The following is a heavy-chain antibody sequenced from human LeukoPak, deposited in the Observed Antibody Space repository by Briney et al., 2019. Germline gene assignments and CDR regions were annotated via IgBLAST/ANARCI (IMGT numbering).Heavy chain of an antibody. CDR1: GGSISNYY. D-gene: IGHD6-25*01. Sequence: PSETLSLTCTVSGGSISNYYWSWIRQPPGKAPEWIGFIYYTGSTNYNPSLKSRVTISVDTSKNQFSLKLTSVTAADTAVYYCAREAARTLYLDYWGQGTLVTVSS. V-gene: IGHV4-59*01. CDR3: AREAARTLYLDY. CDR2: IYYTGST. J-gene: IGHJ4*02.